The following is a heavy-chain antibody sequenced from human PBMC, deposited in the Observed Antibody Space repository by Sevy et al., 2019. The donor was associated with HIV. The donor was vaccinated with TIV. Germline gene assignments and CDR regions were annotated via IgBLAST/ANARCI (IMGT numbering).Heavy chain of an antibody. V-gene: IGHV4-39*01. Sequence: SETLSLTCTVSGGSISSCSYYWGWIRQPPGKGLEWIGSIYYSGSTYYNPSLKSRVTISVDTSKNQFSLKLSSVTAADTAVYYCARTGYSSGWYTNWFDPWGQGTLVTVSS. CDR2: IYYSGST. J-gene: IGHJ5*02. CDR1: GGSISSCSYY. CDR3: ARTGYSSGWYTNWFDP. D-gene: IGHD6-19*01.